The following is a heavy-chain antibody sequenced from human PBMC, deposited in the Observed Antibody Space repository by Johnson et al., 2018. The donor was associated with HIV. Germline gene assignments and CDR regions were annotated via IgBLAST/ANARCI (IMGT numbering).Heavy chain of an antibody. J-gene: IGHJ3*02. CDR1: GFTFDDYA. D-gene: IGHD3-10*01. Sequence: VQVVESGGGVVRPGGSLRLSCAASGFTFDDYAMSWVRQPPGKGLEWVSGINWNGGSTGYADSVKGRFTISRDNAKNSLYLQMNSLRAEDTALYYCTKSGSPGPYIDAFDIWGQGTMVTVSS. V-gene: IGHV3-20*04. CDR3: TKSGSPGPYIDAFDI. CDR2: INWNGGST.